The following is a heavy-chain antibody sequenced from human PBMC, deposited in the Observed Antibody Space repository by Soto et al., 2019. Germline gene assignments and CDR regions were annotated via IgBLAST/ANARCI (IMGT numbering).Heavy chain of an antibody. J-gene: IGHJ3*02. V-gene: IGHV3-21*01. CDR2: ISSSSSYI. CDR3: ARERRSAVAGDPDAFDI. CDR1: GFTFSSYS. Sequence: PGGSLRLSCAASGFTFSSYSMNWVRQAPGKGLEWVSSISSSSSYIYYADSVKGRFTISRDNAKNSLYLQMNSLRAEDTAVYYCARERRSAVAGDPDAFDIWGQGTMVTV. D-gene: IGHD6-19*01.